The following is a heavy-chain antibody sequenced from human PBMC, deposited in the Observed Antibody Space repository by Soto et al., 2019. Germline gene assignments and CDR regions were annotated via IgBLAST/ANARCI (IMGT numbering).Heavy chain of an antibody. Sequence: SETLALTCTVSGGSISSYYWSWIRQPPGKGLEWIGYIYYSGSTNYNPSLKSRVTISVDTSKNQFSLKLSSVTAADTAVYYCARDKSYYDSSGYYPNYYFDYWGQGTLVTVSS. D-gene: IGHD3-22*01. CDR3: ARDKSYYDSSGYYPNYYFDY. V-gene: IGHV4-59*01. CDR2: IYYSGST. J-gene: IGHJ4*02. CDR1: GGSISSYY.